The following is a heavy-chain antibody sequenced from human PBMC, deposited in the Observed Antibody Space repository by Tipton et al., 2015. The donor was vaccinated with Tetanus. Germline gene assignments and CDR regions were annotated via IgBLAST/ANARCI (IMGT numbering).Heavy chain of an antibody. CDR2: INPHTGGT. Sequence: QLVQSGAEVKKPGDSVTVSCKASGYSFNDYYLHWVRQAPGQGLEWMGWINPHTGGTKFAQRFQGRVTMTRDTSIRTVYMDLNSLDSGDTAIYFCGRDRDFRYCLARSGSFDFWGRGTRVPVSA. D-gene: IGHD3-3*01. J-gene: IGHJ4*02. V-gene: IGHV1-2*02. CDR1: GYSFNDYY. CDR3: GRDRDFRYCLARSGSFDF.